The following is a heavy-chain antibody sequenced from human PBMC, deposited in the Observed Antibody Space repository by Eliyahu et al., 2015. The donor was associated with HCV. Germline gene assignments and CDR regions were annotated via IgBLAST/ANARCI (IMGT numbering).Heavy chain of an antibody. Sequence: QLQLQESGPGLVKPSETLSLTXTXXGXPISSXSYXWGWIRXPPGKGLEWIGNIYYSGSTYYNPSLKSRVTISVDTSKKQFSLKLSSVTAADTAVYYCARPGYGDYPDYWGQGILVTVSS. CDR2: IYYSGST. V-gene: IGHV4-39*01. D-gene: IGHD4-17*01. CDR3: ARPGYGDYPDY. J-gene: IGHJ4*02. CDR1: GXPISSXSYX.